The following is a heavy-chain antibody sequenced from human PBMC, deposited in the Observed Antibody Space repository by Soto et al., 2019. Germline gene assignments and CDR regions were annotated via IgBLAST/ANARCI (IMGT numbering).Heavy chain of an antibody. CDR2: IYYSGST. J-gene: IGHJ6*02. CDR3: ARQPPQLLYGMDV. D-gene: IGHD2-2*01. CDR1: GGSISSSSYY. Sequence: QLQLQESGPGLVKPSETLSLTCTVSGGSISSSSYYWGWIRQPPGKGLEWIGSIYYSGSTYYNPSLRSPVTISVDTSKTQSSLKLSSVTAADPAVYYCARQPPQLLYGMDVWGQGTTVTVSS. V-gene: IGHV4-39*01.